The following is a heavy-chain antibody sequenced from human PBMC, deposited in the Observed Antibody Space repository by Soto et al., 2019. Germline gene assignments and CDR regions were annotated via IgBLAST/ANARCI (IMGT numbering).Heavy chain of an antibody. Sequence: GRSLRLSCAASGFTFSSYAMHWVRQAPGKGLGWVAVISYDGSNKYYADSVKGRFTISRDNSKNTLYLQMNSLRAEDTAVYYCARDSGYYRGDYWGQGTLVTVSS. D-gene: IGHD3-22*01. V-gene: IGHV3-30-3*01. CDR3: ARDSGYYRGDY. J-gene: IGHJ4*02. CDR2: ISYDGSNK. CDR1: GFTFSSYA.